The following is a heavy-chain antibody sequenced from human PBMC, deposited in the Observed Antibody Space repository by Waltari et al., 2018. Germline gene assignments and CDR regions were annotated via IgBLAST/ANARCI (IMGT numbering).Heavy chain of an antibody. CDR1: AGSVRGHY. CDR3: AESDSGSWQYFFNS. CDR2: VYSTGAA. Sequence: QMKLLESGPGLVKPSETLSLTCTVSAGSVRGHYWSWIRQPAGKGLAWIGRVYSTGAANYNPSRGRRATISVDTTKRQVSLMLTSVTAADTAMYFCAESDSGSWQYFFNSWGPGALVTVSS. V-gene: IGHV4-4*07. D-gene: IGHD6-19*01. J-gene: IGHJ4*02.